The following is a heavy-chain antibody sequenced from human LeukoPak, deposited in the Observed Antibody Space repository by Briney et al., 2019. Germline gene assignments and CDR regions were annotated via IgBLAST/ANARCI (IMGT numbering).Heavy chain of an antibody. Sequence: AGGSLRLSCAASGFTFSSYAMHWVRQAPGKGLEWVAVISYDGSNKYYADSVKGRFTISRDNSKNTLYLQMNSLRAEDTAVYYCARDHNDILTGYYGALYYYYGMDVSGQGTTVTVSS. V-gene: IGHV3-30-3*01. CDR1: GFTFSSYA. CDR2: ISYDGSNK. J-gene: IGHJ6*02. CDR3: ARDHNDILTGYYGALYYYYGMDV. D-gene: IGHD3-9*01.